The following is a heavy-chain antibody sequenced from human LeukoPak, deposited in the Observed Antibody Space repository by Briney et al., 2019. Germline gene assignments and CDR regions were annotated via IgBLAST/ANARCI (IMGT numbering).Heavy chain of an antibody. D-gene: IGHD2-15*01. V-gene: IGHV1-2*02. CDR1: GYTFTGYY. CDR3: ARDRVVVVAATPTYGMDV. CDR2: INPNSGGT. Sequence: GASVKVSCKASGYTFTGYYMHWVRQAPGQGLEWMGWINPNSGGTIYAQKFQGRVTMTRDTSISTAYMELSRLRSDDTAVYYCARDRVVVVAATPTYGMDVWGQGTTVTVSS. J-gene: IGHJ6*02.